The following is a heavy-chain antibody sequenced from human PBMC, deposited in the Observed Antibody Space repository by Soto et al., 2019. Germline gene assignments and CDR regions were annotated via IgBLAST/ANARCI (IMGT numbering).Heavy chain of an antibody. CDR3: ARGYGWNYGHYYYYYGMDV. V-gene: IGHV4-34*01. Sequence: PSETLSLTCAVYGGSFSGYYLSWIRQPPGKGLEWIGEINHSGSTNYNPSLKSRVTISVDTSKNQFSLKLSSVTAADTAVYYCARGYGWNYGHYYYYYGMDVWGQGTTVTVSS. CDR1: GGSFSGYY. CDR2: INHSGST. D-gene: IGHD1-7*01. J-gene: IGHJ6*02.